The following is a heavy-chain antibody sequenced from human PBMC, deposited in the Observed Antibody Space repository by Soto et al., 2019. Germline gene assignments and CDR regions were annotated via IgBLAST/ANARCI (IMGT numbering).Heavy chain of an antibody. Sequence: EVQLVESGGGLVQPGGSLRLSCAASGFTFSSYSMNWVRQAPGKGLEWVSYISSSSSTIYYADSVKSRFTISRDNAKNSLYLQMNSLRAEDTAVYYCARHPERIAQIGWFEPWGQGTLVTVSS. V-gene: IGHV3-48*01. D-gene: IGHD6-13*01. CDR2: ISSSSSTI. CDR3: ARHPERIAQIGWFEP. J-gene: IGHJ5*02. CDR1: GFTFSSYS.